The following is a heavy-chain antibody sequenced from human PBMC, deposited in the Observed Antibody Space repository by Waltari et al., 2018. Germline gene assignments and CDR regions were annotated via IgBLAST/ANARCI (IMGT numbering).Heavy chain of an antibody. V-gene: IGHV4-4*02. CDR2: IFHSEST. CDR1: GGSITSSHW. D-gene: IGHD3-22*01. Sequence: QVQLQESGPGLVKPSGTLSLTCAVSGGSITSSHWWRWVRQPPGKGLEWIGEIFHSESTNYNPSLKSRVTMSVDKSKNQFSLKLSSVTAADTAVYYCARAGMGYYDSGGYHLHYWGQGTLVTVSS. CDR3: ARAGMGYYDSGGYHLHY. J-gene: IGHJ4*02.